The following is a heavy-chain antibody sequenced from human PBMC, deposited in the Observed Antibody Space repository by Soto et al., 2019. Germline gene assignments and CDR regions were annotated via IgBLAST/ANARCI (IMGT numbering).Heavy chain of an antibody. CDR2: IGSAGDS. J-gene: IGHJ6*02. CDR1: GYTFRSYD. CDR3: ARGSKGTYGMDV. Sequence: GGSLRLSCAASGYTFRSYDMHWVRQVTGKGLEWVSVIGSAGDSNYAPSVKGRFTISREDAKNSLYLRMNSLRAGDTAVYYCARGSKGTYGMDVWGQGTTVTVSS. D-gene: IGHD3-10*01. V-gene: IGHV3-13*01.